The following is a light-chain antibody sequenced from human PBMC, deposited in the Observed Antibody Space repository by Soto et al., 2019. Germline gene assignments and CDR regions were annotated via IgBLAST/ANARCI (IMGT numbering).Light chain of an antibody. CDR1: QSVDSN. J-gene: IGKJ5*01. Sequence: EIVLTQSPGTLSLSLGERATLSCRANQSVDSNFLAWNQQKPGQAPRLLIYATSTRATGIPDRFSGSGSGTDFTLTISSLEPEDFAVYYCQQRSNWPPITFGQGTRLEIK. V-gene: IGKV3-11*01. CDR2: ATS. CDR3: QQRSNWPPIT.